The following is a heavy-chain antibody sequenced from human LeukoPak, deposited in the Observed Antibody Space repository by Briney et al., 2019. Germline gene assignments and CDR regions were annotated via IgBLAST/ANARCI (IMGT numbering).Heavy chain of an antibody. CDR2: IIPIFGTA. CDR1: GGTFSSYA. D-gene: IGHD3-3*01. V-gene: IGHV1-69*06. CDR3: VGDFWSGYYRDY. J-gene: IGHJ4*02. Sequence: ASVKVSCKASGGTFSSYAISWVRQAPGQGLEWMGRIIPIFGTANYAQKFQGRVTITEDKSTSTAYMELSSLRSEDTAVYYCVGDFWSGYYRDYWGQGTLVTVSS.